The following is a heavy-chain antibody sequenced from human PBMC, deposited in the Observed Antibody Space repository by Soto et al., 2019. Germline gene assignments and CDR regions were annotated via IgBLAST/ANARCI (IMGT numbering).Heavy chain of an antibody. CDR1: GFTFSSYS. J-gene: IGHJ6*02. D-gene: IGHD3-22*01. CDR2: ISSSSSYI. V-gene: IGHV3-21*01. CDR3: ARVYDSSGYNDYYYYYGMDV. Sequence: AGGSLRLSCAASGFTFSSYSMNWVRQAPGKGLEWVSSISSSSSYIYYADSVKGRFTISRDNAKNSLYLQMNSLRAEDTAVYYCARVYDSSGYNDYYYYYGMDVWGQGTTVTVSS.